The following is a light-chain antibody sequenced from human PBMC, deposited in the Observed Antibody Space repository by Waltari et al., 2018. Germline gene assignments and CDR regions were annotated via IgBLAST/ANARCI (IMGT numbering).Light chain of an antibody. Sequence: DIVMTQSPDSLAVSLGERATINCKSSQSCLYSSNNKNYLAWYQQKPGQPPKLLIYWASTRESGFPDRFSGSWSGTDFTLTISSLQAEDVAVYYCQQYYSTPRTFGQGTKVEIK. CDR3: QQYYSTPRT. CDR1: QSCLYSSNNKNY. J-gene: IGKJ1*01. CDR2: WAS. V-gene: IGKV4-1*01.